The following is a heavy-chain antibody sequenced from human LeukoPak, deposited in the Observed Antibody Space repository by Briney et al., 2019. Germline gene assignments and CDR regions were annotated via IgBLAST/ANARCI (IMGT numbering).Heavy chain of an antibody. CDR2: ISHSGST. J-gene: IGHJ4*02. V-gene: IGHV4-34*01. CDR3: ARQNYYDSSGYYSPPDY. CDR1: GGSFSGYY. D-gene: IGHD3-22*01. Sequence: SETLSLTCAVYGGSFSGYYWSWIRQPPGKGLEWIGGISHSGSTNYNPSLKSRVTISVDTSKNQFSLKLSSVTAADTAVYYRARQNYYDSSGYYSPPDYWGQGTLVTVSS.